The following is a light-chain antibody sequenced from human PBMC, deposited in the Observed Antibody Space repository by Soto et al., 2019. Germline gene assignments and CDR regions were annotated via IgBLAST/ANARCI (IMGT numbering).Light chain of an antibody. CDR3: QQYNTYSYT. CDR2: KAS. V-gene: IGKV1-5*03. J-gene: IGKJ2*01. Sequence: DIQMTQSPSTLSASVGDRVTITCRASQSISSWLAWYQQKPGKAPKLLIYKASNLESGVPSRFSGSGSGTEFTLTISSLQPDDFATYYCQQYNTYSYTFGQGTKLE. CDR1: QSISSW.